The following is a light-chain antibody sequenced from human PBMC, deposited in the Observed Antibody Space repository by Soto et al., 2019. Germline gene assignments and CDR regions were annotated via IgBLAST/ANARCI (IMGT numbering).Light chain of an antibody. V-gene: IGLV2-14*01. CDR1: SSDVGGYNY. CDR2: EVS. CDR3: SSYTSSSPVV. J-gene: IGLJ2*01. Sequence: QSALTQPASVSGSPGQSITISCTGTSSDVGGYNYVSWYQQHPGKAPKLMIYEVSNRPSGVSNRFSGSKSGNTASLTISGLQAEDEADYHCSSYTSSSPVVFGGGTQLTVL.